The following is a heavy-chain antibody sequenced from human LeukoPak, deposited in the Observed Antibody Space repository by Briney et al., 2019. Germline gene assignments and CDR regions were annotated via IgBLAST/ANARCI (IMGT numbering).Heavy chain of an antibody. J-gene: IGHJ6*02. D-gene: IGHD5-18*01. CDR2: ISSSGSTI. V-gene: IGHV3-11*01. CDR1: GFTFSDYY. Sequence: PGGSLRLSCAASGFTFSDYYMSWIRQAPGKGLEWVSYISSSGSTIYYADSVKGRSTISRDNAKNSLYLQMNSLRAEDTAVYYCARVFVDTAMAYYYYGMDVWGQGTTVTVSS. CDR3: ARVFVDTAMAYYYYGMDV.